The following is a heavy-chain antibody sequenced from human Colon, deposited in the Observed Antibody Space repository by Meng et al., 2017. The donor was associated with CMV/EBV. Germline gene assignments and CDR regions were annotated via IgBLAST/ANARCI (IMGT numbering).Heavy chain of an antibody. CDR2: IYPQDGGT. CDR1: GYTFTANH. Sequence: QVQLVQSWTKMKKPGASVMVSCKTSGYTFTANHLHWVRQAPGQGLEWMGWIYPQDGGTYFAQKFQDRVTLTRDTSITTAYMELSGLTSDDTAIYYCVRESWYFDFWGEGTLVTVSS. D-gene: IGHD6-13*01. V-gene: IGHV1-2*02. CDR3: VRESWYFDF. J-gene: IGHJ4*02.